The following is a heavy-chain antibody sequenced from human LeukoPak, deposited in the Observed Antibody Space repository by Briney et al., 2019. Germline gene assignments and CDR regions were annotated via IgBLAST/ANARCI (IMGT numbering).Heavy chain of an antibody. Sequence: SGGSLRLSCAASGFTFTTYWMSWVRQTPGKGLEWLANIKQDGSEKYYVDSVEGRFTVSRDNAKNSLYPQMNSLRVEDTGVYYCTRYSGYPGDYWGQGTLVTVSS. CDR2: IKQDGSEK. V-gene: IGHV3-7*01. CDR3: TRYSGYPGDY. D-gene: IGHD5-12*01. CDR1: GFTFTTYW. J-gene: IGHJ4*02.